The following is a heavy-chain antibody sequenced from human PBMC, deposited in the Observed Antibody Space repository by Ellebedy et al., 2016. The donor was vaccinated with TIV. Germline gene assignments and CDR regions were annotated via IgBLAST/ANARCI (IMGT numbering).Heavy chain of an antibody. CDR2: INPNSGGT. V-gene: IGHV1-2*04. CDR3: ARDGYTTAFDY. CDR1: GYTFTGYY. D-gene: IGHD5-24*01. J-gene: IGHJ4*02. Sequence: ASVQVSCKASGYTFTGYYMHWVRQAPGQGLEWMGWINPNSGGTNYAQKFQGLVTMTRDTSISTDYMELSRLRSDDTAVYYCARDGYTTAFDYWGQGTLVTVSS.